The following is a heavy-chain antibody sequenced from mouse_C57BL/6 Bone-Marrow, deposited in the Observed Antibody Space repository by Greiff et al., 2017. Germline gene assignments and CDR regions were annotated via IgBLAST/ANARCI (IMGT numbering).Heavy chain of an antibody. J-gene: IGHJ2*01. Sequence: QVQLQQSGTELVKPGASVKLSCKASGYTFTSYWMHWVKQRPGQGLEWIGNINPSNGGTNYNEKFKSKATLTVDKSSSTAYMQLSSLTSEDSAVYYCARSIYDGYYSYYWGQGTTLTVSS. CDR1: GYTFTSYW. CDR3: ARSIYDGYYSYY. V-gene: IGHV1-53*01. D-gene: IGHD2-3*01. CDR2: INPSNGGT.